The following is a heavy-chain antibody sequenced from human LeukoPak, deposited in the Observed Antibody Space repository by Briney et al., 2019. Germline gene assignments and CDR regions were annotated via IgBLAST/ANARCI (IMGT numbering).Heavy chain of an antibody. D-gene: IGHD6-13*01. V-gene: IGHV1-2*02. CDR2: INPNSGGT. CDR3: ARASPGQDSSSCHDY. J-gene: IGHJ4*02. CDR1: GYTFTGYY. Sequence: ASVKVSCKASGYTFTGYYMHWVRHAPGQGLEWMGWINPNSGGTNYAQKFQGRVTMTRDMSTSTVYMELSSLRSEDTAVYYCARASPGQDSSSCHDYWGQGTLVTVSS.